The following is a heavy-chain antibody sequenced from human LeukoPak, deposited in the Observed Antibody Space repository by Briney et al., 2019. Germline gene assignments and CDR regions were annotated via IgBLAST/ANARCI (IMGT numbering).Heavy chain of an antibody. V-gene: IGHV3-21*01. J-gene: IGHJ4*02. D-gene: IGHD4-17*01. CDR3: ARDYGGTMYFDY. Sequence: GGSLRLSCAASGFTFSSYSMNWVRQAPGKGLEWVSSISSSSSYIYYADSVKGRFTISRDNAKNSLYLQMNSLRAEDTAVYYCARDYGGTMYFDYWGQGTLVTVSS. CDR2: ISSSSSYI. CDR1: GFTFSSYS.